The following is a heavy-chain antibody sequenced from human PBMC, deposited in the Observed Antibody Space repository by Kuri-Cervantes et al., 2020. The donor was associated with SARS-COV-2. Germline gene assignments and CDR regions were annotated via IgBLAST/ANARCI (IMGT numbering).Heavy chain of an antibody. CDR2: ISYDGSNK. V-gene: IGHV3-30*18. D-gene: IGHD3-22*01. Sequence: GGSLRLSCAASGFTFSSYGMHWVRQAPGKGLEWVAVISYDGSNKYYADSVKGRFTISRDNSKNTLYLQMNSLRAEDMAVYYCGKAVVSYYYYGMDVWGQGTTVTVSS. J-gene: IGHJ6*02. CDR3: GKAVVSYYYYGMDV. CDR1: GFTFSSYG.